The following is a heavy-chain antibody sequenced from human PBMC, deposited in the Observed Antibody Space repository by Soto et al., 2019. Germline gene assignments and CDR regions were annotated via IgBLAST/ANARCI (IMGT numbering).Heavy chain of an antibody. V-gene: IGHV4-39*01. CDR1: GGSISSSSYY. CDR2: IYYSGST. Sequence: SETLSLTCPVSGGSISSSSYYWGWIRQPPGKGLEWTGSIYYSGSTYYNPSLKSRVTISVDTSKNQFSLKLSSVTAADTAVYYCARLWGSWSYFDYWGQGTLVTVSS. J-gene: IGHJ4*02. D-gene: IGHD6-13*01. CDR3: ARLWGSWSYFDY.